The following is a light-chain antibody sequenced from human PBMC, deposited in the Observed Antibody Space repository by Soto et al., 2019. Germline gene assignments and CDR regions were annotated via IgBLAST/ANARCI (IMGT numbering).Light chain of an antibody. J-gene: IGLJ1*01. Sequence: QSVLTQPPSASGTPGQSVTISCSGSSSNIGSNYVYWYQQLPGTAPKLLIYRNNQRPSGVPDRFSGSKSGTSASLAISGLRSEDEADYYCAAWDDGLSGLYVFGTGTKVTVL. CDR3: AAWDDGLSGLYV. V-gene: IGLV1-47*01. CDR2: RNN. CDR1: SSNIGSNY.